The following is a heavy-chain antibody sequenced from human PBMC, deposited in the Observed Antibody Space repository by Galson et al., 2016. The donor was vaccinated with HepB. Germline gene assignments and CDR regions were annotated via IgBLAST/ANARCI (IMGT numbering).Heavy chain of an antibody. CDR3: ARGTYIAAVGLHYYFGMDV. D-gene: IGHD6-13*01. CDR2: INHSGSP. V-gene: IGHV4-34*01. J-gene: IGHJ6*02. Sequence: QSPGQGLEWIGEINHSGSPDYNPSLESRVTISVDTSKNQFSLSLSSVTAADTAVYFCARGTYIAAVGLHYYFGMDVWGQGTTVTVSS.